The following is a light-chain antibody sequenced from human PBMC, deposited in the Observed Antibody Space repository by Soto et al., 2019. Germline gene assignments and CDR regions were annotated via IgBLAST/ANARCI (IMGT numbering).Light chain of an antibody. V-gene: IGKV3-20*01. CDR2: GAS. Sequence: EIVLTQSPGTLSLSPGERATLSCRASQSVTSTYLAWYQQKPGQAPRLLIYGASNWATGLPDRFTGSGSGTDFTLTISRLEPEDFAVYYCQQYGSSPLTFGGGTKVEIK. CDR1: QSVTSTY. J-gene: IGKJ4*01. CDR3: QQYGSSPLT.